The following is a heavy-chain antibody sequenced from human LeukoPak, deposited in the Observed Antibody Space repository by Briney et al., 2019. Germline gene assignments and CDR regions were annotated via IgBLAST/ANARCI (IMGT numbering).Heavy chain of an antibody. Sequence: GGSLRLSCAASGFTFSSYSMNWVRQAPGKGLEWVSYISSSSSTIYYADSVKGRFTISRDNAKNSLYLQMNSLRAEDTAVYYCAALTTVVTDDAFDIWGQGTMVTVSS. J-gene: IGHJ3*02. CDR2: ISSSSSTI. V-gene: IGHV3-48*04. CDR3: AALTTVVTDDAFDI. CDR1: GFTFSSYS. D-gene: IGHD4-23*01.